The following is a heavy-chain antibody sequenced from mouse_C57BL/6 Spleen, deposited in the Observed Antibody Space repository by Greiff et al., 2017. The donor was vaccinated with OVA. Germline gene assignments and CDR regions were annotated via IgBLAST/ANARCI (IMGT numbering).Heavy chain of an antibody. J-gene: IGHJ4*01. CDR1: GYSITSGYY. V-gene: IGHV3-6*01. CDR3: ARAGLSPRVDY. Sequence: EVQLQQSGPGLVKPSQSLSLTCSVTGYSITSGYYWNWIRQFPGNKLEWMGYISYDGSNNYNPSLKNRISITRDTSKNQFFLKLNSVTTEDTTTYYGARAGLSPRVDYWGQGTSVTVSS. D-gene: IGHD3-1*01. CDR2: ISYDGSN.